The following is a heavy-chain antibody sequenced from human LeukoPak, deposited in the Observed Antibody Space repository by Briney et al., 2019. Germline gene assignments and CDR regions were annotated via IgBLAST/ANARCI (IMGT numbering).Heavy chain of an antibody. J-gene: IGHJ5*02. CDR3: ARDKQWLVGGNWFDP. CDR1: GYTLSSYA. Sequence: GGFLRLSCAASGYTLSSYAEHWVRKAPGKGLEWVAVISYDGSNKYYADAVKGRFTISRDNSKNTLYLQMNSLRAEDTAVYYCARDKQWLVGGNWFDPWGQGTLVTVSS. V-gene: IGHV3-30*04. CDR2: ISYDGSNK. D-gene: IGHD6-19*01.